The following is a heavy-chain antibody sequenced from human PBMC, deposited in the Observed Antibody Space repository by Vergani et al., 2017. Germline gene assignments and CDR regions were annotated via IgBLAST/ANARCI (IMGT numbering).Heavy chain of an antibody. J-gene: IGHJ4*02. Sequence: QVQLQQWGAGLLKPSETLSLTCAVYGGSFSGYYWSWIRQPPGKGLEWIGEINHSGSTNYNPSLKSRVTISVDTSKNQFSLKLRSVTAADTAVYYCARTAVVVAAIDYWGQGTLVTVSS. V-gene: IGHV4-34*01. CDR3: ARTAVVVAAIDY. D-gene: IGHD2-15*01. CDR1: GGSFSGYY. CDR2: INHSGST.